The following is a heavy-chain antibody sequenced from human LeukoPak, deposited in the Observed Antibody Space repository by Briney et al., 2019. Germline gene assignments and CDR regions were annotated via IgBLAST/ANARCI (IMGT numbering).Heavy chain of an antibody. Sequence: PSEPLSLTCTVSGGSISSSSYYWGWIRQPPGKGLEWIGSINYSGSTYYNPSLKSRATMSIDTSKKQFSLKLSSVTAADTAVYYCARRIRYYDLWSGDNWFDPWGRGTLVTVSS. CDR3: ARRIRYYDLWSGDNWFDP. J-gene: IGHJ5*02. D-gene: IGHD3-3*01. CDR2: INYSGST. CDR1: GGSISSSSYY. V-gene: IGHV4-39*01.